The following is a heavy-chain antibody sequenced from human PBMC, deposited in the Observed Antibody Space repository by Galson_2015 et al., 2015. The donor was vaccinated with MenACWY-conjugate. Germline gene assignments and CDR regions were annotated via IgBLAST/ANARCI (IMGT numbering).Heavy chain of an antibody. CDR2: IYDSGST. D-gene: IGHD6-6*01. CDR1: GGSISSYY. J-gene: IGHJ6*02. Sequence: LSLTCTVSGGSISSYYWSWIRQPPGKGLEWIGYIYDSGSTNYNPSLKSRVTISVDTSKNQFSLKLSSVTAADTAVYYCARASSVAYYYGMDVWGQGTTVTVSS. CDR3: ARASSVAYYYGMDV. V-gene: IGHV4-59*01.